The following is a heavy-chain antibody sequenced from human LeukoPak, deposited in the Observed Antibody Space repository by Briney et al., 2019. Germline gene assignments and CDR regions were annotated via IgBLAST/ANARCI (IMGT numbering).Heavy chain of an antibody. CDR3: ARARNYYDSSGFYYEGDAFDI. V-gene: IGHV4-59*01. CDR1: GGSISSYY. Sequence: SETLSLTCSVSGGSISSYYWSWIRQPPGKGLEWIAYFYNSGSTNYNPSLKSRVTISVDTSKNQFSLKLSSVTAADTAVYYCARARNYYDSSGFYYEGDAFDIWGQGTMVTVSS. CDR2: FYNSGST. D-gene: IGHD3-22*01. J-gene: IGHJ3*02.